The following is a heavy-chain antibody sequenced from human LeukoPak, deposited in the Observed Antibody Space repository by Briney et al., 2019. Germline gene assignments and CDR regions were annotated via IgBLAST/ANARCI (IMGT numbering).Heavy chain of an antibody. CDR3: ARDDYYGSGSYDY. D-gene: IGHD3-10*01. J-gene: IGHJ4*02. CDR1: GATFSSYA. CDR2: IIPILGIA. Sequence: GASVKVSCKASGATFSSYAISWVRRAPGQGLEWMGRIIPILGIANYAQKFQGRVTITADKSTSTAYMELRSLRSDDTAVYYCARDDYYGSGSYDYWGQGTLVTVSS. V-gene: IGHV1-69*04.